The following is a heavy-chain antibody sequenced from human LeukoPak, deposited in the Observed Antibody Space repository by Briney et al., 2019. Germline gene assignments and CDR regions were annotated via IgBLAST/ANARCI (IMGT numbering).Heavy chain of an antibody. CDR3: ARKGDSWFSYFDY. V-gene: IGHV3-7*01. J-gene: IGHJ4*02. D-gene: IGHD6-13*01. CDR2: IKQDGSEK. CDR1: GFTFSSYW. Sequence: SGGSLRLSCAASGFTFSSYWMSWVRQAPGKGLEWVANIKQDGSEKYYVDSVKGRFTISRDNAKNSLYLQMNSLRAKDTAVYYCARKGDSWFSYFDYWGQGTLVTVSS.